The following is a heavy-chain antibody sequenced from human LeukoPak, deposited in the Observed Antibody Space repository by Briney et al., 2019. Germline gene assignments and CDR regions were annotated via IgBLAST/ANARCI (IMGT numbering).Heavy chain of an antibody. CDR3: ARGFSSGYYHYYYYYYYMDV. D-gene: IGHD3-22*01. Sequence: SETLSLTCTVSGYSISSGYYWGWIRQPPGKGLEWIGSIYHSGSTNYNPSLKSRVTISVDTSKNQFSLKLSSVTAADTAVYYCARGFSSGYYHYYYYYYYMDVWGKGTTVTASS. CDR2: IYHSGST. CDR1: GYSISSGYY. V-gene: IGHV4-38-2*02. J-gene: IGHJ6*03.